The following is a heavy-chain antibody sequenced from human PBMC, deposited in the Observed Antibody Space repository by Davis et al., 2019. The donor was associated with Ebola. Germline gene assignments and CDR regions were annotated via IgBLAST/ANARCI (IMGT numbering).Heavy chain of an antibody. CDR1: GYTFTSYD. D-gene: IGHD2-2*01. CDR3: ARGLPWIPAAMLDYYYYGMDV. Sequence: ASVKVSCKASGYTFTSYDINWVRQATGQGLEWMGWMNPNSGNTGYAQKFQGRVTMTRNTSISTAYMELSSLRSEDTAVYYCARGLPWIPAAMLDYYYYGMDVWGKGTTVTVSS. V-gene: IGHV1-8*01. J-gene: IGHJ6*04. CDR2: MNPNSGNT.